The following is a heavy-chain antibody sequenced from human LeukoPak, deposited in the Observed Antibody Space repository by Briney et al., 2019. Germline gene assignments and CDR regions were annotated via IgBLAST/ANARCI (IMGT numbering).Heavy chain of an antibody. CDR2: IKQDGSEK. D-gene: IGHD3-22*01. V-gene: IGHV3-7*03. Sequence: GGSLRLSCAASGFTFSRHPMNWVRQAPGKGLEWVANIKQDGSEKYYVDSVKGRFTISRDNAKNSLYLQMNSLRAEDTAVYYCARAYYDSSGSNYDYWGQGTLVTVSS. J-gene: IGHJ4*02. CDR1: GFTFSRHP. CDR3: ARAYYDSSGSNYDY.